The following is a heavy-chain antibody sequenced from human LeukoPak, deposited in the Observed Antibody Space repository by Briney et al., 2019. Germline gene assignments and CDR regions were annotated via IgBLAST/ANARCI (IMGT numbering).Heavy chain of an antibody. V-gene: IGHV1-2*02. J-gene: IGHJ4*02. CDR3: AMSHDYYDSSGYYYFHY. CDR2: INPNNGGT. CDR1: GYTFTGYY. D-gene: IGHD3-22*01. Sequence: ASVKVSCKASGYTFTGYYMHWVQQAPAQGREWMGWINPNNGGTNYAQKFQGRVTMTRDTSISTAYMQLSRLRSDDTGVYYCAMSHDYYDSSGYYYFHYGGQGTLVTVFS.